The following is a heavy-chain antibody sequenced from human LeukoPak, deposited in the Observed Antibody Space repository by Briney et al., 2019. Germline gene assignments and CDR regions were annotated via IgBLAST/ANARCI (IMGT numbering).Heavy chain of an antibody. D-gene: IGHD6-19*01. V-gene: IGHV4-34*01. Sequence: SETLSLTCAVYGGSYSGYYWSWIRQPPGKGLEWIGEINHSGSTNYNPSLKSRVALSVDTSKNQFSLQLTSMTAADTAVYYCARLRAMAGHRGGFDFWGRGTMVTVSS. J-gene: IGHJ3*01. CDR2: INHSGST. CDR1: GGSYSGYY. CDR3: ARLRAMAGHRGGFDF.